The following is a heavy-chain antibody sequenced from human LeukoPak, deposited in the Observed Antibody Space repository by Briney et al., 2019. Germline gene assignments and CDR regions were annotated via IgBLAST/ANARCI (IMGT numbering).Heavy chain of an antibody. J-gene: IGHJ6*03. CDR2: IYYSGST. V-gene: IGHV4-59*01. D-gene: IGHD3-22*01. CDR3: ARSHYYDNYYYYMDV. Sequence: SETLSLTCIVSGGSISSYYWSWIRQPPGKGLEWIGYIYYSGSTNYNPSLKSRVTISVDTSKNQFSLKLSSVTAADTAVYYCARSHYYDNYYYYMDVWGKGTTVTVSS. CDR1: GGSISSYY.